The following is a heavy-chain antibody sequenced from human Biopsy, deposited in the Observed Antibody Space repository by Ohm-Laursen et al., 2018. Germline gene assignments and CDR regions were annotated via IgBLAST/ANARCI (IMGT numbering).Heavy chain of an antibody. CDR3: AKDAHTYGSEQDS. CDR2: IYSGGSP. V-gene: IGHV3-53*01. CDR1: GFTVSSNY. Sequence: SLRLSCTASGFTVSSNYMSWVRQAPGKGLEWVSIIYSGGSPYYADSVKGRFTISRDNSKNTVYLLMNSLRTDDTAIYFCAKDAHTYGSEQDSWGQGTLVAVSS. J-gene: IGHJ4*02. D-gene: IGHD4-17*01.